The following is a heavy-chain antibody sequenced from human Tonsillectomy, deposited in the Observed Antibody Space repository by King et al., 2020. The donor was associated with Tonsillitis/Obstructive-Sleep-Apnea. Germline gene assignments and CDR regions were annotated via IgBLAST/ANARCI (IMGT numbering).Heavy chain of an antibody. V-gene: IGHV3-30-3*01. CDR3: ARESGIQLWSTPPDAFDI. CDR2: ISYDGSNK. CDR1: GFTFSNYA. Sequence: QPVQSGGGVVQPGRSLTLSCAASGFTFSNYAMHWVRQAPGKGLEWVAVISYDGSNKYYADSVKGRFTISRDNSKNTLYLQMNSLRAEDTAVYYCARESGIQLWSTPPDAFDIWGQGTMVTVSS. J-gene: IGHJ3*02. D-gene: IGHD5-18*01.